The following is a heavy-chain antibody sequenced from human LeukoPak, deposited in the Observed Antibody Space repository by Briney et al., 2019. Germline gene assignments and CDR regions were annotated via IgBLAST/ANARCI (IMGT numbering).Heavy chain of an antibody. CDR2: IKEDGSER. V-gene: IGHV3-7*01. CDR3: AKGNFGDYGADY. J-gene: IGHJ4*02. Sequence: GGSLRLSCEASPFIFSGHWLNWVRQTPGKGLEWVASIKEDGSERQYVDSVKGRFTISRDNAKNSLYLQMNSLRVEDTAVYYCAKGNFGDYGADYWGQGTLVTVSS. CDR1: PFIFSGHW. D-gene: IGHD4-17*01.